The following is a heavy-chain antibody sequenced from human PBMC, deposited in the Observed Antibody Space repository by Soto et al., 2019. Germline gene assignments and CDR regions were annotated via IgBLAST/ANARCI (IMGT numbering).Heavy chain of an antibody. J-gene: IGHJ6*02. V-gene: IGHV3-21*01. CDR1: GFTFSSYS. Sequence: GGSLRLSCAASGFTFSSYSMNWVRQAPGKGLEWVSSISSSSSYIYYADSVKGRFTISRDNAKNSLYLQMNSLRAEDTAVYYCARDRTAAIGDYYYYGMEVGGQATTVSVPS. CDR3: ARDRTAAIGDYYYYGMEV. CDR2: ISSSSSYI. D-gene: IGHD2-2*02.